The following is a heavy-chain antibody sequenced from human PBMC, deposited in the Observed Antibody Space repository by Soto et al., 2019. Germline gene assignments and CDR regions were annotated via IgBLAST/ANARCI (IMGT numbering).Heavy chain of an antibody. CDR1: VYTFTSYG. Sequence: XSVKVSCEASVYTFTSYGITWVRQAPGQGLEWMGWISPYNGNTNYAQKVQGRVTMTTDTSTNTAYMELRSLRSDDTAVYYCARGRAIAAAPAHPLDISGQGPMVTVSS. V-gene: IGHV1-18*01. CDR2: ISPYNGNT. D-gene: IGHD6-13*01. CDR3: ARGRAIAAAPAHPLDI. J-gene: IGHJ3*02.